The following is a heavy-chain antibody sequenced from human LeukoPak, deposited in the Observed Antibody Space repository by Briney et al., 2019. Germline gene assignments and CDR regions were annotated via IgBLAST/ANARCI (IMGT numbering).Heavy chain of an antibody. V-gene: IGHV1-69*04. J-gene: IGHJ4*02. Sequence: ASVKLSCKASGGTFSSYAISWVRQAPGQGVEWMGRIIPILGIANYAQKFQGRVTITADKSTSTAYMELSSLRSEDTAVYYCARDENDYGDLWGQGTLVPVSS. CDR1: GGTFSSYA. CDR2: IIPILGIA. CDR3: ARDENDYGDL.